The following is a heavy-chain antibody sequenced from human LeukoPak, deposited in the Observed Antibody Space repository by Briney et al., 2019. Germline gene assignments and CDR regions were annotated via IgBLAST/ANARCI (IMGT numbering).Heavy chain of an antibody. CDR1: GGSISGSRYY. V-gene: IGHV4-39*07. CDR3: ARVEVGYYYYMDV. Sequence: PSETLSLTCTVSGGSISGSRYYWGWIRQPPGKGLEWIGSIYYSGGTYYNPSLKSRVTISIDTSKNQFSLKLSSVTAADTAVYYCARVEVGYYYYMDVWGKGTTVTVSS. CDR2: IYYSGGT. J-gene: IGHJ6*03. D-gene: IGHD2-15*01.